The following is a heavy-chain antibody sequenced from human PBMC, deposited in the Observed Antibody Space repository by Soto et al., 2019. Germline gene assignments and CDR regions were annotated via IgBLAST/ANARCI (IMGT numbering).Heavy chain of an antibody. D-gene: IGHD3-3*01. CDR1: GGSFSGYY. J-gene: IGHJ4*02. CDR3: ARSGSLDYDFWSGYYQSY. V-gene: IGHV4-34*01. Sequence: SETLSLTCAVYGGSFSGYYWSWIRQPPGKGLEWIGEINHSGSTNYNPPLKSRVTISVDTSKNQFSLKLSSVTAADTAVYYCARSGSLDYDFWSGYYQSYWGQGTLVTVSS. CDR2: INHSGST.